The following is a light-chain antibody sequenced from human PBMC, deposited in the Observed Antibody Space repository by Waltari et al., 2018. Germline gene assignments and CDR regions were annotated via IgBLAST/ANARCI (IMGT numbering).Light chain of an antibody. J-gene: IGLJ3*02. CDR1: SSDIGGYNY. V-gene: IGLV2-8*01. Sequence: SALTQPPSASGSPGPSVTISCTGPSSDIGGYNYVSWYKQHPGKAPKLMIYEVTKRPSGVPDRFSASKSGNTASLTVSGLQAEDEADYYCSSFAGSTNWVFGGGTKLTVL. CDR2: EVT. CDR3: SSFAGSTNWV.